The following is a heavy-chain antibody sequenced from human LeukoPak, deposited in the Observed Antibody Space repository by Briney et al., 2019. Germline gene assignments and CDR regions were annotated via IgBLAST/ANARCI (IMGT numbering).Heavy chain of an antibody. Sequence: GRSLRLSCAASGIMFSDYGMHWVRQAPGKGLEWVAAIWYDGSNIFYADSVKGRFTISRDNSKNALYLQMNSLRAEDTADYYCAKEGDRGEALYYYYMDVWGNGTTVTVSS. CDR2: IWYDGSNI. J-gene: IGHJ6*03. D-gene: IGHD3-10*01. CDR1: GIMFSDYG. V-gene: IGHV3-33*06. CDR3: AKEGDRGEALYYYYMDV.